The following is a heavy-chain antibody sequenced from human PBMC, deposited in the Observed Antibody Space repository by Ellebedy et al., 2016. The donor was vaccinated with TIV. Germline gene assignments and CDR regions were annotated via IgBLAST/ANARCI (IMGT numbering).Heavy chain of an antibody. V-gene: IGHV3-21*01. Sequence: GGSLRLXXAASGFTFSSYSMNWVRQAPGKGLEWVSFISSTSSHIYYADSVKGRFTISRDNAKNSLYLQMNSLRAEDMAVYYCVRTHYDFWSGYSPNWFDPWGQGTLVTVSS. J-gene: IGHJ5*02. D-gene: IGHD3-3*01. CDR2: ISSTSSHI. CDR1: GFTFSSYS. CDR3: VRTHYDFWSGYSPNWFDP.